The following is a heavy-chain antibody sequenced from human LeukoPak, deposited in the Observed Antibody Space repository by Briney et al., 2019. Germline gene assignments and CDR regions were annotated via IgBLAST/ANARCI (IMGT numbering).Heavy chain of an antibody. CDR2: IDWDDDK. J-gene: IGHJ4*02. V-gene: IGHV2-70*11. D-gene: IGHD4-17*01. Sequence: SGPALVKPTQTLTLTCTFSGFSLSTSGMCVSWIRQPPGKALEWLARIDWDDDKYYSTSLKIRLTISKDTSKNQVVLTMTNMDPVDTATYYCARAFPTVTTFDYWGQGTLVTVSS. CDR3: ARAFPTVTTFDY. CDR1: GFSLSTSGMC.